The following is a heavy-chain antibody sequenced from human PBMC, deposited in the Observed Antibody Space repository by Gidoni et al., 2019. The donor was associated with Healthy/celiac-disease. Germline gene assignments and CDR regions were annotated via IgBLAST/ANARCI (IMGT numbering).Heavy chain of an antibody. V-gene: IGHV3-33*01. D-gene: IGHD2-2*02. CDR2: IWYDGSNK. CDR3: AREAAWEDIVVVPAAIGTDYYYGMDV. Sequence: QVQLVESGGGVVQPGRSLRLSCAASGCTFSSKGRNCVRQAPGKGLEWVAVIWYDGSNKSYADSVKGRFTISRDNSKNTLYLQMNSLRAEDTAVYYCAREAAWEDIVVVPAAIGTDYYYGMDVWGQGTTVTVSS. J-gene: IGHJ6*02. CDR1: GCTFSSKG.